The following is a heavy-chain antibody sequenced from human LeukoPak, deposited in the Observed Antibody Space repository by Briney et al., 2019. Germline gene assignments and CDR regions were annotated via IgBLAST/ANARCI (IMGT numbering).Heavy chain of an antibody. D-gene: IGHD1-26*01. Sequence: PGRSLRLSCVASGFTFSSYGMHWVRQAPGKGLEWVAVISYDGSNKHHVDSVKGRFTISRDNSKNTVHLQMNSLRVEDTAVYYCAATKTFDYWGQGTLVTVSS. CDR2: ISYDGSNK. V-gene: IGHV3-30*03. J-gene: IGHJ4*02. CDR3: AATKTFDY. CDR1: GFTFSSYG.